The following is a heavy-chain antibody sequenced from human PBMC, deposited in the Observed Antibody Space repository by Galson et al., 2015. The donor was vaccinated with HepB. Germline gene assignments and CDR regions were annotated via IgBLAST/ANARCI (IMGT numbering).Heavy chain of an antibody. CDR2: IRSKANSYAT. J-gene: IGHJ5*02. V-gene: IGHV3-73*01. D-gene: IGHD2-15*01. CDR1: GFTFSGSA. Sequence: SLRLSCAASGFTFSGSAMHWVRQASGKGLEWVGRIRSKANSYATAYAASVKGRFTISRDDSKNTAYLQMNSLKTEDTAVYYCTGSDCSGGSCWFDPWGQGTLVTVSS. CDR3: TGSDCSGGSCWFDP.